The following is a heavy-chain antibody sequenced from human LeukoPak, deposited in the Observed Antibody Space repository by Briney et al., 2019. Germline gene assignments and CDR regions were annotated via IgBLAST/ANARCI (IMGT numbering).Heavy chain of an antibody. V-gene: IGHV6-1*01. Sequence: SQTLSLTCGISGDSVYSNSAAWNWIRQSPSRGLEWLGRTYYRSKWYNEYAVSVKSRITINPDTSKSQFSLQLNSVTPEDTAVYYCASWDSSSKIFDYRGQGTLVTVSS. CDR2: TYYRSKWYN. CDR3: ASWDSSSKIFDY. CDR1: GDSVYSNSAA. J-gene: IGHJ4*02. D-gene: IGHD6-13*01.